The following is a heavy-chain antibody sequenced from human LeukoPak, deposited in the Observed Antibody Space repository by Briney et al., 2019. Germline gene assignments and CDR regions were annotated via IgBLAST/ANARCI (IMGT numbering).Heavy chain of an antibody. J-gene: IGHJ5*01. CDR1: GYTFTSYG. CDR3: ARDGSGYSSSWYES. CDR2: IGAYKGNT. V-gene: IGHV1-18*01. D-gene: IGHD6-13*01. Sequence: ASVKVSCQASGYTFTSYGIRWVRPAPGRGREGMGWIGAYKGNTNDAQKFQGRVTMTTDTSTSTAYMELRSLRSDGTDVYYCARDGSGYSSSWYESWGQGTLVTVSS.